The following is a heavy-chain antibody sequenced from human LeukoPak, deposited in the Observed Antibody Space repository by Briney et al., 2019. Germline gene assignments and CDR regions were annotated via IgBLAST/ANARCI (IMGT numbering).Heavy chain of an antibody. CDR1: GYSFIGYH. CDR3: ASVEMATIGFEH. V-gene: IGHV1-2*02. D-gene: IGHD5-12*01. J-gene: IGHJ4*02. Sequence: ASVKVSCKASGYSFIGYHMHWVRQAPGQGLEWMGWTNPNTGGTKYAQKFQGRVTMTRDTSISTAYMELSSLRSDDTAVYFCASVEMATIGFEHGGQGTLVTVSS. CDR2: TNPNTGGT.